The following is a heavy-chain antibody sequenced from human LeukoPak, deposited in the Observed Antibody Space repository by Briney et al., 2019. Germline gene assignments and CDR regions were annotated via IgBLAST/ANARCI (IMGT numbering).Heavy chain of an antibody. CDR1: GFTFSSYS. J-gene: IGHJ4*02. CDR2: ISSSSSYI. Sequence: GGSLRLSCAASGFTFSSYSMNWVRQAPGKGLEWVSSISSSSSYIYYADSVKGRFTISRDNAKNSLYLQMNSLRAEDTAVYYCARAASGYSSSWLDYWGQGTLVTVSS. D-gene: IGHD6-13*01. CDR3: ARAASGYSSSWLDY. V-gene: IGHV3-21*01.